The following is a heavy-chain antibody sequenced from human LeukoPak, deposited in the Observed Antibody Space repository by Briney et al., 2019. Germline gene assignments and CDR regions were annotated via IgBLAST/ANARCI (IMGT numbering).Heavy chain of an antibody. J-gene: IGHJ4*02. CDR1: GFTFRSYV. D-gene: IGHD3-9*01. CDR3: ARDASGHYDILTGYRYFDY. V-gene: IGHV3-30*02. Sequence: PGGSLRLSCAASGFTFRSYVMHWVRQAPGKGLEWVAFIRYDGSDKYYADSVKGRFTISRDNSKNTLYLQMNSLRAEDTAVYYCARDASGHYDILTGYRYFDYWGQGTLVTVSS. CDR2: IRYDGSDK.